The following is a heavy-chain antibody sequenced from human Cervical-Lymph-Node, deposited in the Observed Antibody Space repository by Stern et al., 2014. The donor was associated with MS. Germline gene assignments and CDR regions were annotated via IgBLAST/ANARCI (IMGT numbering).Heavy chain of an antibody. CDR2: IDTNTGDP. V-gene: IGHV7-4-1*02. CDR3: ARIGTQPARYIDY. Sequence: VHLVESGSELKKPGASVKVSCKASGYTFISYAMNWVRQAPGQGLEWMGWIDTNTGDPTYAQGFTGRFVFSLDTSVSTAYLQISSLKAEDTAVYYCARIGTQPARYIDYWGQGTLVTVSS. J-gene: IGHJ4*02. CDR1: GYTFISYA. D-gene: IGHD1/OR15-1a*01.